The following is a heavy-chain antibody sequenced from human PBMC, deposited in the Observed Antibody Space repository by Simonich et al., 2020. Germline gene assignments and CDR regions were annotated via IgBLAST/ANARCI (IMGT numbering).Heavy chain of an antibody. V-gene: IGHV4-39*01. CDR2: IYYSGRT. D-gene: IGHD6-13*01. CDR1: GGSISSSSYY. J-gene: IGHJ3*02. Sequence: QLQLQESGPGLVKPSETLSLTCTVSGGSISSSSYYWGWIRQPPGKGLEWIGGIYYSGRTYYNPSLKSRVTISVDTSKTQFSLKLSSVTAADTAVYYCARHAGFAFDIWGQGTMVTVSS. CDR3: ARHAGFAFDI.